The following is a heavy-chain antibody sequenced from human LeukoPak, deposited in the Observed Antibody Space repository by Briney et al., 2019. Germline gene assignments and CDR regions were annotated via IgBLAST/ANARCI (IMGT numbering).Heavy chain of an antibody. CDR2: IDSSGGYM. CDR1: GFTFNTYS. Sequence: GGSLRLSCEASGFTFNTYSMNWARQAPGKGLEWVSSIDSSGGYMFYADSVKGRFIISRDNAKDSLYLQMNSLRVEDTAVYYCLRGDRRDYWGPGTLVTVSS. V-gene: IGHV3-21*06. J-gene: IGHJ4*02. CDR3: LRGDRRDY.